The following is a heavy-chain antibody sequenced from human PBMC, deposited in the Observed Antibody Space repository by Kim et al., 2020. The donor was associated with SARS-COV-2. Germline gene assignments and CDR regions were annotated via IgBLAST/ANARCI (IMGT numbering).Heavy chain of an antibody. CDR3: ARVLAAGGDWYFDL. J-gene: IGHJ2*01. Sequence: SETLSLTCTVSGDSISSGDYYWSWIRQPPGKGLEWIGYIYYSGSTYYNPSLKSRVTISVDTSKNQFSLKLSSVTAADTAVYYCARVLAAGGDWYFDLWGRGTLVTVSS. CDR1: GDSISSGDYY. V-gene: IGHV4-30-4*01. CDR2: IYYSGST. D-gene: IGHD6-13*01.